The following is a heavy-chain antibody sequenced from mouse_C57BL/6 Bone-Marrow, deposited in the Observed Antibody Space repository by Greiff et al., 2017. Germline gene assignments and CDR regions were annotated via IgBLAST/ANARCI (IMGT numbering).Heavy chain of an antibody. CDR2: ISDGGSYT. CDR1: GFTFSSYA. D-gene: IGHD1-1*01. V-gene: IGHV5-4*01. Sequence: EVQRVESGGGLVKPGGSLKLSCAASGFTFSSYAMSWVRQTPEKRLEWVATISDGGSYTYYPDNVKGRFTISRDNAKNNLYLQMSHLKSEDTAMYYCARDPIYYYGSSDGGFAYWGQGTLVTVSA. J-gene: IGHJ3*01. CDR3: ARDPIYYYGSSDGGFAY.